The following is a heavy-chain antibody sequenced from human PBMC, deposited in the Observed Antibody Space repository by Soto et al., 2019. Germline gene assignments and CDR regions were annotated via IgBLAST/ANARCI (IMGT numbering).Heavy chain of an antibody. J-gene: IGHJ6*02. D-gene: IGHD3-10*01. V-gene: IGHV1-3*01. CDR3: AIAPGSGGMDV. CDR2: INAGNGNT. Sequence: QVQLVQSGAEVKKPGASVKVSCKASGYTFTSYAIHWVRQAPGQRLEWMGWINAGNGNTKYSQKFQGRVTITRETSASTAYMELSSLRYEVTAVYYCAIAPGSGGMDVWGQGTTVTVS. CDR1: GYTFTSYA.